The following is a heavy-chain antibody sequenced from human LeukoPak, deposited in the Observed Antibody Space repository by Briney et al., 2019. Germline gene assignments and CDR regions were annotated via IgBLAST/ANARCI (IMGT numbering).Heavy chain of an antibody. CDR2: ISWNSGSI. CDR3: AKGYYYDSSGSDYFDY. J-gene: IGHJ4*02. Sequence: GGSLRLSCAASGFSLSNYWISWVRQAPGKGLEWVSGISWNSGSIGYADSVKGRFTISRDNAKNSLYLQMNSLRAEDTALYYCAKGYYYDSSGSDYFDYWGQGTLVTVSS. D-gene: IGHD3-22*01. V-gene: IGHV3-9*01. CDR1: GFSLSNYW.